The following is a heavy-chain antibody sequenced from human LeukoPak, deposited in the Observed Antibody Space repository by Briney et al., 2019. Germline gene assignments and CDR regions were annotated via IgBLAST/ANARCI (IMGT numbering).Heavy chain of an antibody. D-gene: IGHD6-19*01. V-gene: IGHV3-30*04. CDR3: AKGRWSSGWDPFDY. CDR1: GFTFRSYA. J-gene: IGHJ4*02. CDR2: ISYDGSNK. Sequence: PGGSLRLSCAASGFTFRSYAIHWVRQAPGKGLEWVAVISYDGSNKYYADSVKGRFTISRDNSKNTLYLQMNSLRAEDTAVYYCAKGRWSSGWDPFDYWGQGTLVTVSS.